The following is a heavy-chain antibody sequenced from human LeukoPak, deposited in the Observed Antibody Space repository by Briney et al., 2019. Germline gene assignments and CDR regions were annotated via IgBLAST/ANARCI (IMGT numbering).Heavy chain of an antibody. Sequence: PGGSLRLSCAASGFTFSDYYMSWIRQAPGKGLEWVSYISSSGSTIYYADSVKGRFTISRDNAKNSLYLQMNSLRAEDTAVYYCARLLHYGSGSYYGNWFDPWGQGTLVTVSS. CDR3: ARLLHYGSGSYYGNWFDP. D-gene: IGHD3-10*01. V-gene: IGHV3-11*04. CDR1: GFTFSDYY. J-gene: IGHJ5*02. CDR2: ISSSGSTI.